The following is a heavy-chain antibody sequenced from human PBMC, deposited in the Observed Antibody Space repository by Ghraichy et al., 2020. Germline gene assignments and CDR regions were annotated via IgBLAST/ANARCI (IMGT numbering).Heavy chain of an antibody. V-gene: IGHV3-48*04. J-gene: IGHJ5*02. CDR2: ISSTSGTM. CDR3: ARYDTQIGWFDP. D-gene: IGHD3-22*01. Sequence: GGSLRLSCAVSGFTFSSYSMNWVRQAPGKGPEWVSYISSTSGTMYYADSVKGRFTISRDNAKNSLYLQMNSLRVEDTAVYYCARYDTQIGWFDPWGQGTLVTVSS. CDR1: GFTFSSYS.